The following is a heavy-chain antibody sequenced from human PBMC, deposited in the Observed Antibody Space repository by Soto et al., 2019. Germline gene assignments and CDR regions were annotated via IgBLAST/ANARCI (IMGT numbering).Heavy chain of an antibody. V-gene: IGHV1-8*01. CDR3: ARWDFGDDARFAY. Sequence: QVQLVQSGAEVKKSGASVKVSCKASGYTFTSHDINWVRQATGQGLEWMGWMNPNSGNTGYAQKFQGRVTMTRNTSRSPAYMELTSLRSEDTAVYYCARWDFGDDARFAYWGQGTLVTVSS. J-gene: IGHJ4*02. D-gene: IGHD4-17*01. CDR2: MNPNSGNT. CDR1: GYTFTSHD.